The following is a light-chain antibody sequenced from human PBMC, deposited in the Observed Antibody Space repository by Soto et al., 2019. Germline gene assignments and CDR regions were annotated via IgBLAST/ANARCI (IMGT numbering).Light chain of an antibody. CDR2: DVS. J-gene: IGKJ1*01. Sequence: DIQMTQSPSILSASVGDRVTITCRASQSISSWLAWYQQKPGKAPKLLIYDVSSLESGVPSRFTGSGSGTEFTLTISSLQPDDFATYYCQQYNTFWTFGQGTKV. V-gene: IGKV1-5*01. CDR1: QSISSW. CDR3: QQYNTFWT.